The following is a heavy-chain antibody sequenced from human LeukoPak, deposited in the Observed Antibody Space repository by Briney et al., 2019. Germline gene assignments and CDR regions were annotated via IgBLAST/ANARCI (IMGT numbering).Heavy chain of an antibody. CDR1: GGSISSYY. J-gene: IGHJ5*02. CDR2: IYTSGST. Sequence: SETLSLTCTVSGGSISSYYWSWIRQPAGKGLEWIGHIYTSGSTNYNPSLKSRVTMSVDTSKNQFSLKLSSVTAADTAVYYCARDVSSSSWYEYNWFDPWGQGTLVTVSS. CDR3: ARDVSSSSWYEYNWFDP. D-gene: IGHD6-13*01. V-gene: IGHV4-4*07.